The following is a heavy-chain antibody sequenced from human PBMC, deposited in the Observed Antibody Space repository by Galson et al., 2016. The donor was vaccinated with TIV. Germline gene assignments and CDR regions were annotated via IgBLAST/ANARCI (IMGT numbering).Heavy chain of an antibody. D-gene: IGHD4-17*01. J-gene: IGHJ3*02. CDR2: IIESGRST. Sequence: SLRLSCAASGFTFSSYEMNWVRQAPGKGLEWVSYIIESGRSTYYADSVKGRFSISRDNAKNSLSLQMSSLRAEDTAVYYCARDPSPVTTSPFESGGQGTMVTVSS. CDR1: GFTFSSYE. V-gene: IGHV3-48*03. CDR3: ARDPSPVTTSPFES.